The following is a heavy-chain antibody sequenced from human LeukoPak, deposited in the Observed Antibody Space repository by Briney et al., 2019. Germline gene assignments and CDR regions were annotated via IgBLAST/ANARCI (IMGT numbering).Heavy chain of an antibody. D-gene: IGHD1-7*01. CDR2: ISYDGSNK. V-gene: IGHV3-30-3*01. Sequence: GRSLRLSCAASGFTFSSYAMHWVRQAPGKGLEWVAVISYDGSNKYYADSVKGRFTISRDNSKNTLYLQMNNLRAEDTAVYYCARVSRAGTTLSWGQGTLDTVSS. J-gene: IGHJ4*02. CDR3: ARVSRAGTTLS. CDR1: GFTFSSYA.